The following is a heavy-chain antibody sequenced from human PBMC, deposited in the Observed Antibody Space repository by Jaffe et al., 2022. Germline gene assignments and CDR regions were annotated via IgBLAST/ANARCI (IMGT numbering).Heavy chain of an antibody. CDR1: GFSLSNARMG. J-gene: IGHJ4*02. CDR2: IFSNDEK. D-gene: IGHD3-9*01. CDR3: ALSPDDWLLTTPFDY. V-gene: IGHV2-26*01. Sequence: QVTLKESGPVLVKPTETLTLTCTVSGFSLSNARMGVSWIRQPPGKALEWLAHIFSNDEKSYSTSLKSRLTISKDTSKSQVVLTMTNMDPVDTATYYCALSPDDWLLTTPFDYWGQGTLVTVSS.